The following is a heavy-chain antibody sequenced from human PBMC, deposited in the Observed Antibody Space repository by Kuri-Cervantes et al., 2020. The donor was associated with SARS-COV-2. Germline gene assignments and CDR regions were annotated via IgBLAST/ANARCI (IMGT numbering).Heavy chain of an antibody. CDR1: GFTFSSYA. D-gene: IGHD1-26*01. V-gene: IGHV3-23*01. J-gene: IGHJ5*02. CDR3: AKEGFISALGGWFDP. CDR2: ISGSGGST. Sequence: GGSLRLSCAASGFTFSSYAMGWVRQAPGKGLEWVSAISGSGGSTYYADSVRGRFTISRDNSKNTLYLQMNSLRAEDTAVYYCAKEGFISALGGWFDPWGQGTLVTVSS.